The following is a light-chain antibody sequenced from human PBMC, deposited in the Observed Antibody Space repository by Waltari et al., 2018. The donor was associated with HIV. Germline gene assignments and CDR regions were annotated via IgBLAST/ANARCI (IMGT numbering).Light chain of an antibody. Sequence: QSALPPPASVSGSPAQSIPISCTGTNRAICTYNYVYWYQQQSGKAPRLLISEVNNRPSGVSNRCSGSKAGNTASLSISGLQAEDEGKYYCSSYTATKILVFGGGTDVTVL. CDR1: NRAICTYNY. J-gene: IGLJ2*01. CDR2: EVN. V-gene: IGLV2-14*03. CDR3: SSYTATKILV.